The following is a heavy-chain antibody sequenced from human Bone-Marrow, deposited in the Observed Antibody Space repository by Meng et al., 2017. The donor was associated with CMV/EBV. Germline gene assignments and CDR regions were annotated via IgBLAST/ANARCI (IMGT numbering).Heavy chain of an antibody. CDR2: IIPILGIA. Sequence: SVKVSCKASGGTFSSYAISWVRQAPGQGLEWMGGIIPILGIASYAQKFQGRVTITADKSTSTAYMELSSLRSEDTAVYYCARDPGYCSSTSCYYYYGMDVWGQGTTVTVSS. D-gene: IGHD2-2*01. V-gene: IGHV1-69*10. J-gene: IGHJ6*02. CDR1: GGTFSSYA. CDR3: ARDPGYCSSTSCYYYYGMDV.